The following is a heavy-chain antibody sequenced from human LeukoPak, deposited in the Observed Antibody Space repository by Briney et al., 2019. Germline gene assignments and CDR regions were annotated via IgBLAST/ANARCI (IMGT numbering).Heavy chain of an antibody. CDR2: ISYDGSNK. D-gene: IGHD5-18*01. CDR3: ARAYSYGPYYFDY. V-gene: IGHV3-30*01. CDR1: GFSFSSYA. Sequence: QPGRSLRLSCAASGFSFSSYAMHWVRQAPGKGLERVAVISYDGSNKYYADSVKGRFTISRDNSKNTLYLQMNSLRAEDTAVYYCARAYSYGPYYFDYWGQGTLVTVSS. J-gene: IGHJ4*02.